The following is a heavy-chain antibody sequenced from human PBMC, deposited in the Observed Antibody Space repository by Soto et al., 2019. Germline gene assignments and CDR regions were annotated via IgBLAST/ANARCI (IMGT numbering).Heavy chain of an antibody. D-gene: IGHD3-16*01. V-gene: IGHV3-48*01. CDR2: ITGSGNTI. J-gene: IGHJ4*02. CDR3: ARDASSNDEYVGY. CDR1: GFTFSTYS. Sequence: EVQLVESGGGLVQPGGSLRLSCGASGFTFSTYSMNWVRQAPGKGLEWVCFITGSGNTISYADSVKGRLTVSRNNAKNSLYLQMNGLRAEDTGVYYCARDASSNDEYVGYWGRGTLVTVSS.